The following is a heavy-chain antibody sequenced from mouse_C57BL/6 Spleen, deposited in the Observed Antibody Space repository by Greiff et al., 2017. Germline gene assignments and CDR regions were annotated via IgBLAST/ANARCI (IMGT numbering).Heavy chain of an antibody. D-gene: IGHD3-2*02. CDR1: GYTFTDYY. CDR2: IYPGSGNT. V-gene: IGHV1-76*01. CDR3: ARSSSGSYYAMDY. J-gene: IGHJ4*01. Sequence: QVQLQQSGAELVRPGASVKLSCKASGYTFTDYYINWVKQRPGQGLEWIARIYPGSGNTYYNEKFKGKATLTAEKSSSTAYMQLSSLTSEDSAVYFCARSSSGSYYAMDYWGQGTSVTVSS.